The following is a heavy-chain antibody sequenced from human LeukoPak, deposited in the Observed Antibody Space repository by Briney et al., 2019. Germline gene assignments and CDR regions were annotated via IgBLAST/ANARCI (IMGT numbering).Heavy chain of an antibody. CDR1: GVTFSSYE. V-gene: IGHV3-48*03. CDR2: ISSGGTTI. D-gene: IGHD3-22*01. J-gene: IGHJ4*02. Sequence: PAGTLSLSCAASGVTFSSYEMNWVRQAPGKGLEWVSYISSGGTTISSADSLNGRLTISRDNAKNSLYLQMMSLMTDATAVYYCAREDQYESSGYNRSGYYWGEGTLVTVSS. CDR3: AREDQYESSGYNRSGYY.